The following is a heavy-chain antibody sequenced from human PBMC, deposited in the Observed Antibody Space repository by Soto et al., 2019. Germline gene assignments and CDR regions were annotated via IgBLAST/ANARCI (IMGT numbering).Heavy chain of an antibody. D-gene: IGHD3-16*01. CDR1: GGSMSNYF. CDR2: IYSSGST. CDR3: ARGLRAFDP. Sequence: NPSETLSLTCAVSGGSMSNYFCSWIRQAAGKGLECIGRIYSSGSTSYNPSLKSRVAVSVDTSKNQFSLRLTSMTAADTAVYYCARGLRAFDPWGQGNLVTVSS. J-gene: IGHJ5*02. V-gene: IGHV4-4*07.